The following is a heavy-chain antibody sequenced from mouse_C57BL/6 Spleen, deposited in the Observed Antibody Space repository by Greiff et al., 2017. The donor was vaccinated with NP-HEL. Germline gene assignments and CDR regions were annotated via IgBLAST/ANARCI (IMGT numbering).Heavy chain of an antibody. D-gene: IGHD1-1*01. J-gene: IGHJ3*01. CDR2: IDPSDSYT. CDR3: AREQDYGTPFAY. Sequence: VQLKQPGAELVRPGTSVKLSCKASGYTFTSYWMHWVKQRPGQGLEWIGVIDPSDSYTNYNQKFKGKATLTVDTSSSTAYMQLSSLTSEDSAVYYCAREQDYGTPFAYWGQGTLVTVSA. V-gene: IGHV1-59*01. CDR1: GYTFTSYW.